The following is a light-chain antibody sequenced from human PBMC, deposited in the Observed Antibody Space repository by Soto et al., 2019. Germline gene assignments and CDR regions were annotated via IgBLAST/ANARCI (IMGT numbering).Light chain of an antibody. CDR3: QQYYDIPWT. Sequence: DIVMTQSPDSLAVSLGERATINGKSSQSLLYNSNKKNYLAWFQQNSGQPPKLLIYWASTRESGVPDRFSGSGSGTDFTLPVSSLHAEAVAVYYCQQYYDIPWTFGQGTRVEIK. V-gene: IGKV4-1*01. CDR1: QSLLYNSNKKNY. J-gene: IGKJ1*01. CDR2: WAS.